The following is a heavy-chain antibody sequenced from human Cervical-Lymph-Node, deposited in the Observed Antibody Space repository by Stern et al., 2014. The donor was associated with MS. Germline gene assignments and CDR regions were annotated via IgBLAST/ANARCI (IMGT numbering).Heavy chain of an antibody. Sequence: QVQLQESGPGLVKPSQTLSLTCTVTGASIITGGHYWSWIRQHPGKGLEWIGYIYHTGSTNYNPSLKSRVTFSIDTSKNQFSLRLSSVTGADTAVYYCARDSGYSDYWGQGTLVTVSS. CDR1: GASIITGGHY. CDR2: IYHTGST. V-gene: IGHV4-31*03. CDR3: ARDSGYSDY. D-gene: IGHD3-22*01. J-gene: IGHJ4*02.